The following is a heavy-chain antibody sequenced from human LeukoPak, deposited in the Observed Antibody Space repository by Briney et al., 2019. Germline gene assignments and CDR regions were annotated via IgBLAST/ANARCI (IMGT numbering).Heavy chain of an antibody. CDR1: GFTFSSYG. CDR2: IRYDGSNK. D-gene: IGHD1-26*01. J-gene: IGHJ3*02. V-gene: IGHV3-30*02. CDR3: AKVGGATTAWGAFDI. Sequence: GGSLRLSCAASGFTFSSYGMHWVRQAPGKGLEWVAFIRYDGSNKYYADSVKGRFTISRDNSKNTLYLQMNSLRAEDTAVYYCAKVGGATTAWGAFDIWGQGTMVTVSS.